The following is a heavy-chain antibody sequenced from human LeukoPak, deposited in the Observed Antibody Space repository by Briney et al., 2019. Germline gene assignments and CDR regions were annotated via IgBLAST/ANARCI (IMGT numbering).Heavy chain of an antibody. J-gene: IGHJ5*02. CDR2: IYHSGST. Sequence: PSETLSLTCAVSGYSISSRYYWGWIRQPPAKGLEWIGSIYHSGSTYYNPSLKSRVTISVDTSKNQFSLKLSSVTAADTAVYYCARGLRLGELSTNPWGQGTLVTVSS. CDR1: GYSISSRYY. D-gene: IGHD3-16*02. CDR3: ARGLRLGELSTNP. V-gene: IGHV4-38-2*01.